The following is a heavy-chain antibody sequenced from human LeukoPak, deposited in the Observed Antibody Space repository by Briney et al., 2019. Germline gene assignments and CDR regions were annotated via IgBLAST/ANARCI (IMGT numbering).Heavy chain of an antibody. V-gene: IGHV1-46*01. D-gene: IGHD6-6*01. Sequence: ASVKVSCKASGYTFTSYGISWVRQAPGQGLEWMGIINPSGGSTSYAQKFQGRVSMTRDMSTSTVYMELSSLRSEDTAVYYCARNAARVGSYYYYYYMDVWGKGTTVTVSS. CDR2: INPSGGST. CDR1: GYTFTSYG. J-gene: IGHJ6*03. CDR3: ARNAARVGSYYYYYYMDV.